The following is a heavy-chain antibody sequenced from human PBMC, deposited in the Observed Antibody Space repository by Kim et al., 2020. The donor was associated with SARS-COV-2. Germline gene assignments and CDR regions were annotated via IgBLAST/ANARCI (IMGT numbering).Heavy chain of an antibody. CDR2: T. Sequence: TYYAESVKGRFTISRDNSKSTLYLQMNSLRAEDTAVYYCAKVVSYYYMDVWGKGTTVTISS. V-gene: IGHV3-23*01. D-gene: IGHD1-20*01. CDR3: AKVVSYYYMDV. J-gene: IGHJ6*03.